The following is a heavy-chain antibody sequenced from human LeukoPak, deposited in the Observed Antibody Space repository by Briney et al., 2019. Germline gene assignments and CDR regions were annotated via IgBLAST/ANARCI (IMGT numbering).Heavy chain of an antibody. CDR1: GYTFTSYD. CDR3: ATGFTTPDY. D-gene: IGHD1-1*01. V-gene: IGHV1-8*02. J-gene: IGHJ4*02. CDR2: MNPNSGNT. Sequence: ASVKVSCKASGYTFTSYDINWVRQATGQGLEWMGWMNPNSGNTGYAQKFQGRVTMTEDTSTDTAYMDLSSLRSDDTAVYYCATGFTTPDYWGQGTLVTVSS.